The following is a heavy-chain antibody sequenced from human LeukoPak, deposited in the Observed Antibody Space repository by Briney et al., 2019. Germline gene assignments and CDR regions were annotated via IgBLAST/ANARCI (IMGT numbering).Heavy chain of an antibody. D-gene: IGHD6-19*01. V-gene: IGHV3-30-3*01. J-gene: IGHJ4*02. CDR3: ARAPYRSGWYYFDF. CDR2: ISYDGNNR. Sequence: GGSLRLSCAASGFTFNDYAMHWVRQAPGRGLEWVALISYDGNNRYYADSVKGRFTISRDNSKNTLYLHMNSPRGEDTAIYSCARAPYRSGWYYFDFWGQGTLVTVSS. CDR1: GFTFNDYA.